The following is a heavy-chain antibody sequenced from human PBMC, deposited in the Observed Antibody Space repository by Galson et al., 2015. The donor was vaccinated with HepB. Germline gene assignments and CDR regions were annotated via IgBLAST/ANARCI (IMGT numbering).Heavy chain of an antibody. CDR1: GFTFSSYG. Sequence: SLRLSCAASGFTFSSYGMHWVRQAPGKGLEWVAVIWYDGSNKYYADSVKGRFTISRDNSKNTLYLQMNSLRAEDTAVYYCARGGRFLEWLLINFDYWGQGTLVTVSS. J-gene: IGHJ4*02. D-gene: IGHD3-3*01. V-gene: IGHV3-33*01. CDR3: ARGGRFLEWLLINFDY. CDR2: IWYDGSNK.